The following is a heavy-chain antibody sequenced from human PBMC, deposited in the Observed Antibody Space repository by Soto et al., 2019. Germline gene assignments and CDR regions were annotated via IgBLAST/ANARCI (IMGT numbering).Heavy chain of an antibody. CDR3: ARDGGGMVATYYYYYGMDV. D-gene: IGHD5-12*01. Sequence: ASVKVSCKASGYTFTSYDINWVRQATGQGLEWMGWMNPNSGNTGYAQKFQGRVTMTRNTSISTAYMELSSLRSEDTAVYYCARDGGGMVATYYYYYGMDVWGQGTTVTVSS. J-gene: IGHJ6*02. CDR2: MNPNSGNT. CDR1: GYTFTSYD. V-gene: IGHV1-8*01.